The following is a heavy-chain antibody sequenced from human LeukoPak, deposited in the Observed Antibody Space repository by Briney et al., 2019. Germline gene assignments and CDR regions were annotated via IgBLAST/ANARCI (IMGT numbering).Heavy chain of an antibody. D-gene: IGHD5-18*01. CDR2: INAYNCNT. V-gene: IGHV1-18*01. J-gene: IGHJ6*03. CDR1: GYTFTSYG. CDR3: VRADMVPAHHWVHRYYYYYIDF. Sequence: GGSVKVSCKASGYTFTSYGISWVRQAPGQGLEWMGCINAYNCNTNYAQKLQGRVTMTTDTSMSTAYMELRSLKSDDTAVYYCVRADMVPAHHWVHRYYYYYIDFWGKGTTVTVSS.